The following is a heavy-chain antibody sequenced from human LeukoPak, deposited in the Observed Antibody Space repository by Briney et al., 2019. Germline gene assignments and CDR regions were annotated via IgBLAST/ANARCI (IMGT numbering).Heavy chain of an antibody. CDR3: AKDTGRGYDSNYMDV. J-gene: IGHJ6*03. V-gene: IGHV3-21*05. CDR1: GMTLRNYW. D-gene: IGHD5-12*01. CDR2: ISSSSSYI. Sequence: GGSLRLSCAASGMTLRNYWMNWVRQAPGKGLEWLSHISSSSSYIYYADSVKGRFTISRDNAKNSLYLQMNSLRAEDTAVYYCAKDTGRGYDSNYMDVWGKGTTVTISS.